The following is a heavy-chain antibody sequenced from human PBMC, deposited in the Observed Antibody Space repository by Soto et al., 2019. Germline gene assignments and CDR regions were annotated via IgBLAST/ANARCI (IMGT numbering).Heavy chain of an antibody. CDR1: GGSISSGGYY. CDR2: IYYSGST. D-gene: IGHD4-17*01. J-gene: IGHJ4*02. Sequence: PSETLSLTCTVSGGSISSGGYYWSWIRQHPGKGLEWIGYIYYSGSTYYNPSLKSRVTISVDASKNQFSLKLSSVTAADTAVYYCARAKTGYYGDYVPYYWGQGTLVTVSS. CDR3: ARAKTGYYGDYVPYY. V-gene: IGHV4-31*03.